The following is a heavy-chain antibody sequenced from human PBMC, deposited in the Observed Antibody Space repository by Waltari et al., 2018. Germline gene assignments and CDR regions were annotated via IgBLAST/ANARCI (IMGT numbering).Heavy chain of an antibody. CDR2: IYYSGST. CDR1: GGSISSSSYY. V-gene: IGHV4-39*01. Sequence: QLQLQESGPGLVKPSETLSLTCTVSGGSISSSSYYWGWIRQPPGKGLEWIGSIYYSGSTYYNPSLKSRVTISVDTSKNQFSLKLSSVTAADTAVYYCARDWEGDRPNFDYWGQGTLVTVSS. D-gene: IGHD1-26*01. J-gene: IGHJ4*02. CDR3: ARDWEGDRPNFDY.